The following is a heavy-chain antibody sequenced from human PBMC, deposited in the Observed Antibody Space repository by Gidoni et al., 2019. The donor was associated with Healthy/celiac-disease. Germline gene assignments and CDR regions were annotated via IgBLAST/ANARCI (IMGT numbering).Heavy chain of an antibody. V-gene: IGHV4-34*01. Sequence: QVQLQQWGAGLLKPSETLSLTCAVSGGSFSVYFWSWIRQSPGKGLQWIGEINHSGSTNYNPSLKSRVTISVDTSKNQFSLKVRSVTAADTAVYYCARDLMMGNAFDIWGQGTMVTVSS. CDR3: ARDLMMGNAFDI. CDR1: GGSFSVYF. J-gene: IGHJ3*02. D-gene: IGHD3-16*01. CDR2: INHSGST.